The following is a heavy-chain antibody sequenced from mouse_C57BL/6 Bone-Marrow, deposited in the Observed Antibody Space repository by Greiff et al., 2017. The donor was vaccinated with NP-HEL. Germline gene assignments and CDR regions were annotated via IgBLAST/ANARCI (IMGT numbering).Heavy chain of an antibody. J-gene: IGHJ3*01. CDR2: IYPGSGNT. D-gene: IGHD1-1*01. CDR3: ARAYYGSSSPFAY. Sequence: QVQLQQSGAELVRPGASVKLSCKASGYTFTDYYINWVKQRPGQGLAWIARIYPGSGNTYYNETFKGKATLTAEKSSSTAYMQLSSLTSEDSAVYFCARAYYGSSSPFAYWGQGTLVTVSA. V-gene: IGHV1-76*01. CDR1: GYTFTDYY.